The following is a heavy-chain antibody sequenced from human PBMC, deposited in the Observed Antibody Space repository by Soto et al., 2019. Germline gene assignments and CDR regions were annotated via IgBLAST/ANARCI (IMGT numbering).Heavy chain of an antibody. CDR3: ARGEGPYYYGMDV. D-gene: IGHD1-26*01. CDR1: GFTFSSYG. CDR2: IWYDGSNK. J-gene: IGHJ6*02. V-gene: IGHV3-33*01. Sequence: GGSLRLSCAASGFTFSSYGMHWVRQAPGKGLEWVAVIWYDGSNKYYADSVKGRFTISRDNSKNTLYLQMNSLRAEDTAVYYCARGEGPYYYGMDVWGQGTTVTVSS.